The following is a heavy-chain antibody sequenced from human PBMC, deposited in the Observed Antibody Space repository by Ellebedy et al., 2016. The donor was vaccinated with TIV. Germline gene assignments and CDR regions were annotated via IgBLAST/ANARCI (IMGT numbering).Heavy chain of an antibody. D-gene: IGHD2-15*01. CDR3: ARGVRCSGGSCHDFGY. CDR2: MNPNSGNT. J-gene: IGHJ4*02. CDR1: GYTFTSYD. V-gene: IGHV1-8*01. Sequence: AASVKVSCKASGYTFTSYDINWVRQATGQGLEWMGWMNPNSGNTGYAQKFQGRVTMTRNTSISTAYMELSSLRSEDTAVYYCARGVRCSGGSCHDFGYWGQGTLVTVSS.